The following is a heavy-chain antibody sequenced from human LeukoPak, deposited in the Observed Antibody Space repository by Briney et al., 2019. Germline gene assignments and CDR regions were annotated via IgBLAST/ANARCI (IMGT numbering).Heavy chain of an antibody. CDR3: ARDHSYLIDY. CDR1: GFTFSSYG. J-gene: IGHJ4*02. Sequence: GRSLRLSCAAPGFTFSSYGMHWVRQAPGKGLEWVAVIWYDGSNKYYADSVKGRFTISRDNSKNTLYLQMNSLRAEDTAVYYCARDHSYLIDYWGQGTLVTVSS. V-gene: IGHV3-33*01. CDR2: IWYDGSNK. D-gene: IGHD3-16*02.